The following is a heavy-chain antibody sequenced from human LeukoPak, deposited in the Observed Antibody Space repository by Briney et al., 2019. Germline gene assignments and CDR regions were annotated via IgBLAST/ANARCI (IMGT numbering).Heavy chain of an antibody. CDR1: GGSISSGDYY. D-gene: IGHD3-10*01. V-gene: IGHV4-30-4*01. J-gene: IGHJ6*02. CDR3: ARDPRITMVRGVRSGMDV. CDR2: IYYSGST. Sequence: SQTLSLTCTVSGGSISSGDYYWSWIRQPPGKGLEWIGYIYYSGSTYYNPSLKSRVTISVDTSKNQFSLKLSSVTAADTAVYYCARDPRITMVRGVRSGMDVWGQGTTVTVSS.